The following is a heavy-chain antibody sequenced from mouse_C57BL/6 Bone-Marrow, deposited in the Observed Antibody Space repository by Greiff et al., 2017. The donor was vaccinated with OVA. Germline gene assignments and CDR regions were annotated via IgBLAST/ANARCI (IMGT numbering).Heavy chain of an antibody. CDR1: GFTFSNYW. Sequence: EVQRVESGGGLVQPGGSMKLSCVASGFTFSNYWMNWVRQSPEKGLEWVAQIRLKSDNYATHYAESVKGRFTISRDDSKSSVYLQMNNLRAEDTGIYYCTVIYYDYDGGFAYWGQGTLVTVSA. J-gene: IGHJ3*01. CDR3: TVIYYDYDGGFAY. D-gene: IGHD2-4*01. V-gene: IGHV6-3*01. CDR2: IRLKSDNYAT.